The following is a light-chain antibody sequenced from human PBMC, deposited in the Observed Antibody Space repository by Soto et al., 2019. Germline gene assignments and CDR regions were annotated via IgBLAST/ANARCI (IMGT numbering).Light chain of an antibody. CDR3: HQYGLSPPYT. Sequence: EIVLTQSPGTQSLSPGDRATLSCRASQIVSSSYLAWYQQKPGQAPRLLMYGASSRATGFPDRFSGSGSGTDFTLTISRLEPEDFAVYYCHQYGLSPPYTFGPGTKVDIK. J-gene: IGKJ3*01. CDR1: QIVSSSY. V-gene: IGKV3-20*01. CDR2: GAS.